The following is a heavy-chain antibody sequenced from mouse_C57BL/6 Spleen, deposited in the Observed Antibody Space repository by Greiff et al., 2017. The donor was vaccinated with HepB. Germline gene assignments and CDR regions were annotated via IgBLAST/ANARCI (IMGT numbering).Heavy chain of an antibody. Sequence: EVKLVESGGGLVKPGGSLKLSCAASGFTFSSYAMSWVRQTPEKRLEWVATISDGGSYTYYPDNVKGRFTISRDNAKNHLYLQMSHLKSEDTAMYYCARHYYGSSYGYFDVWGTGTTVTVSS. CDR3: ARHYYGSSYGYFDV. CDR1: GFTFSSYA. J-gene: IGHJ1*03. D-gene: IGHD1-1*01. V-gene: IGHV5-4*03. CDR2: ISDGGSYT.